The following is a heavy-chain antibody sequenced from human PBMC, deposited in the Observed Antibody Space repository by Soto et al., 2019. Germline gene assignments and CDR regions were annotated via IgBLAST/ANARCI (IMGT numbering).Heavy chain of an antibody. D-gene: IGHD6-13*01. V-gene: IGHV3-23*01. CDR2: ISGSGGST. J-gene: IGHJ5*02. CDR3: AKQLAGSSSKKAPFDP. CDR1: GFTFSSYA. Sequence: PGGSLRLSCAASGFTFSSYAMSWVRQAPGKGLEWVSAISGSGGSTYYADSVKGRFTISRDNSKNTLYLQMNSLRAEDTAVYYCAKQLAGSSSKKAPFDPWGQGTLVTVSS.